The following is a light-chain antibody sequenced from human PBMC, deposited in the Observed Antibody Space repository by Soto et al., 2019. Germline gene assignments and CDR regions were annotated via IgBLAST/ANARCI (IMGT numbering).Light chain of an antibody. CDR2: GAS. J-gene: IGKJ1*01. CDR1: QSVINSY. Sequence: EIVLTQSPGTLSLSPGESATLSCRASQSVINSYLAWYQQKPGQAPRLLIYGASSRATGIPDRFSGSGSGTDFTLTISRLEPEDFAVYYCQQYGSPGTFGQGTKVEIK. V-gene: IGKV3-20*01. CDR3: QQYGSPGT.